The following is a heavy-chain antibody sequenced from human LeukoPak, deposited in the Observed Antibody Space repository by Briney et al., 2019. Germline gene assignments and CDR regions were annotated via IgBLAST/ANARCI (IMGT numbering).Heavy chain of an antibody. CDR2: ISYDGSNK. CDR3: AGYGDGGY. CDR1: GFTFSSYA. Sequence: GGSLRLSCAASGFTFSSYAMHWVRQAPGKGLEWVAVISYDGSNKYYADSVKGRFTISRDNSKNTLYLQMNSLRAEDTAVYYCAGYGDGGYWGQGTLVTVSS. J-gene: IGHJ4*02. D-gene: IGHD4-17*01. V-gene: IGHV3-30-3*01.